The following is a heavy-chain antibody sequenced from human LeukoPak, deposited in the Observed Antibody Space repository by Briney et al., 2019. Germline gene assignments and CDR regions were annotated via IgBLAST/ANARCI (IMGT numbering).Heavy chain of an antibody. CDR2: ISYDGSNK. CDR3: ARTYSSGWFASPYDY. Sequence: WGSLRLSCSASGFTFSSYARPWVRQSPGKGLEWVAVISYDGSNKYYADSVKGRFTISRDNSKNTLYLQMNSLSAEDTAVYYCARTYSSGWFASPYDYWGQGTLVTVSS. V-gene: IGHV3-30-3*01. J-gene: IGHJ4*02. D-gene: IGHD6-19*01. CDR1: GFTFSSYA.